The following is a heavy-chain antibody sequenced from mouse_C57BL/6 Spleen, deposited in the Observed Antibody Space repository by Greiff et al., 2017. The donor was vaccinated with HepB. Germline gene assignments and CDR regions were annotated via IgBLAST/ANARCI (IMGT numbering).Heavy chain of an antibody. D-gene: IGHD1-1*01. CDR1: GYAFSSYW. V-gene: IGHV1-80*01. CDR3: APLATVVDLYFGV. Sequence: QVQLKESGAELVKPGASVKISCKASGYAFSSYWMNWVKQRPGKGLEWIGQIYPGDSDTNYNGKFKGKATLTADKSSSTAYLQLSSLPSEDSAVYFCAPLATVVDLYFGVWGTGTTVTVSA. J-gene: IGHJ1*03. CDR2: IYPGDSDT.